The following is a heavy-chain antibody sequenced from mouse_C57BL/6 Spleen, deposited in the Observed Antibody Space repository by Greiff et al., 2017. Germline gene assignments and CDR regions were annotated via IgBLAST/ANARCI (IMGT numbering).Heavy chain of an antibody. J-gene: IGHJ3*01. CDR2: IDPETGGT. CDR3: TRGDDYASFAY. CDR1: GYTFTDYE. D-gene: IGHD2-4*01. Sequence: VQLQQSGAELVRPGASVTLSCKASGYTFTDYEMHWVKQTPVHGLEWIGAIDPETGGTAYNQKFKGQAILTADKSSSTAYMELRSLTAEDSAVYYGTRGDDYASFAYWGQGTLVTVSA. V-gene: IGHV1-15*01.